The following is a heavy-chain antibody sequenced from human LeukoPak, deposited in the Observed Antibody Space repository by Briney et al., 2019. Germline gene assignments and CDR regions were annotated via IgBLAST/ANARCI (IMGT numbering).Heavy chain of an antibody. Sequence: PSETLSLTCAVYGGSFSGDYGSWIRQPPGKGLEWIGEINHSGRTNYNPSLRSRVTVSADTSKIQFSLKLNSVTAADTAVYYCARGSWFGNFFPYYYYMDVWGKGTTVTVSS. CDR3: ARGSWFGNFFPYYYYMDV. CDR1: GGSFSGDY. D-gene: IGHD3-10*01. J-gene: IGHJ6*03. V-gene: IGHV4-34*01. CDR2: INHSGRT.